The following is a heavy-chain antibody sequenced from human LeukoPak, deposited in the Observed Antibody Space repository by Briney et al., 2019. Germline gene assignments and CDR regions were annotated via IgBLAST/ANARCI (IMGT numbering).Heavy chain of an antibody. CDR2: IYTSGTT. CDR1: GGSISSYY. CDR3: ARAYVYYGSGSYYNY. D-gene: IGHD3-10*01. J-gene: IGHJ4*02. V-gene: IGHV4-4*07. Sequence: PSETLSLTCAVSGGSISSYYWSWIRQPAGKGLEWIGRIYTSGTTNYNPSLKSRVTMSVDTSKNQFSLKLSSVTAADTAVYYCARAYVYYGSGSYYNYWGQGTLVTVSS.